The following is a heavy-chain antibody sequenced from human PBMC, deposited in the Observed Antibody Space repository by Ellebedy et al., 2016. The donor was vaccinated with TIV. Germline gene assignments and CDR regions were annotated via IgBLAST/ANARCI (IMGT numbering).Heavy chain of an antibody. V-gene: IGHV4-34*01. CDR2: INHSGST. J-gene: IGHJ3*02. CDR1: GGSFSAYY. Sequence: SETLSLTXAVYGGSFSAYYWSWIRQTPGRGLELIGEINHSGSTNYNPSLKSRVTISVDTSKNQFSLKLSSVTAADTAMYYCARGGYSSSDDAFDIWGQGTMVTVSS. CDR3: ARGGYSSSDDAFDI. D-gene: IGHD6-6*01.